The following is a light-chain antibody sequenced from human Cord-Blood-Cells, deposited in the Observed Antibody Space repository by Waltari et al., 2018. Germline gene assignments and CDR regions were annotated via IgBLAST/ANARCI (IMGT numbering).Light chain of an antibody. CDR1: SSDVGGYNY. V-gene: IGLV2-14*03. Sequence: QSALTQPASVSGSPGQSITISCPGTSSDVGGYNYVSWYQHHPGKAPKPMIYDVSNRPSGVSNRCSGSKSGNTASLTISGLQAEDEADYYCSSYTSSSTLVFGGGTKLTVL. J-gene: IGLJ3*02. CDR3: SSYTSSSTLV. CDR2: DVS.